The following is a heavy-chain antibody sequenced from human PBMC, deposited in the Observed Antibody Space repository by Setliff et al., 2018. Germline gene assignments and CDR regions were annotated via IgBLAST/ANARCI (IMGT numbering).Heavy chain of an antibody. D-gene: IGHD3-22*01. CDR1: GFSFSDYY. J-gene: IGHJ4*02. CDR3: VREQALDTMIVVVISTGFDY. CDR2: ISNDADTR. Sequence: GGSLRLSCAASGFSFSDYYMMWIRQAPGKGVGWVSYISNDADTRHYEDSMRGRLTISRDNSKNSVFQQMNSLRVADTAVYYCVREQALDTMIVVVISTGFDYWGQGTLVTVSS. V-gene: IGHV3-11*01.